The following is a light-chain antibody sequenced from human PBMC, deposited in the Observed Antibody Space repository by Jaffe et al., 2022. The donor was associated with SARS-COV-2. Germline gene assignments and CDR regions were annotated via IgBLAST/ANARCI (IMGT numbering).Light chain of an antibody. V-gene: IGLV2-14*03. J-gene: IGLJ3*02. CDR1: STDVGGYNY. CDR3: SSYASSSTPRLV. Sequence: QSALTQPASVSGSPGQSITISCTGTSTDVGGYNYVSWYQHHPGKAPKLIISGVSNRPSGVSSRFSGSKSGNTASLTISGLQVEDESDYYCSSYASSSTPRLVFGGGTKLTVL. CDR2: GVS.